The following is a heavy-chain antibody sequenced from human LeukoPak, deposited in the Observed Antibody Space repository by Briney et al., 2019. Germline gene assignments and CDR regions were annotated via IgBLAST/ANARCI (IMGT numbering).Heavy chain of an antibody. Sequence: PGGSLRLSCAASGFTFSSYSMNWVHQAPGKELEWVSSISSSSSYIYYADSVKGRFTISRDNAKNSLYLQMNSLRAEDTAVYYCASHPEDYLWFGESTGYWGQGTLVTVSS. J-gene: IGHJ4*02. CDR2: ISSSSSYI. D-gene: IGHD3-10*01. V-gene: IGHV3-21*01. CDR1: GFTFSSYS. CDR3: ASHPEDYLWFGESTGY.